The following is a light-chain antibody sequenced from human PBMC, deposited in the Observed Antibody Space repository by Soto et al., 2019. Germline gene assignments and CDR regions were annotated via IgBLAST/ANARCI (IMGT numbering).Light chain of an antibody. V-gene: IGLV3-21*04. CDR3: QVWDSSSVVV. CDR2: YDR. J-gene: IGLJ2*01. Sequence: SYELTQPPSVSVAPGKTARITCGGNNIGSKRVHWYQQKQGQAPVLVIYYDRDPPSGIPERFSGSNSGNTATLTISRVEAGDEDDYYCQVWDSSSVVVFGGGTKLTVL. CDR1: NIGSKR.